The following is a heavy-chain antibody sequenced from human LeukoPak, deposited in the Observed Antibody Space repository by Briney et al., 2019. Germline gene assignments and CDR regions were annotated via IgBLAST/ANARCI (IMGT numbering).Heavy chain of an antibody. CDR1: GGSISNYY. D-gene: IGHD4-17*01. Sequence: SETLSLTCTVSGGSISNYYWSWIRQPPGKGLEWIGHVYYSGSTNYNPSLKSRITISVDRSKNQFSLKLSSVTAADTAVYYCARAPMTTVPYFDYWGQGALVTVSS. CDR2: VYYSGST. CDR3: ARAPMTTVPYFDY. J-gene: IGHJ4*02. V-gene: IGHV4-59*01.